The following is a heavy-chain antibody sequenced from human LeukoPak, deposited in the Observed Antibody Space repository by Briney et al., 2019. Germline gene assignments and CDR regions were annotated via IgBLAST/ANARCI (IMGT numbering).Heavy chain of an antibody. D-gene: IGHD5-18*01. CDR2: IYYTGNT. Sequence: NPSETLSLTCTVSGGSISSTGYYWGWIRQPPGKGLEWFGSIYYTGNTYYNPSLKSRVTMSLDTSKNQLSLRLSSVTAADTAVYYCARDGSGYSYALSFWDSWGQGTLVTVSS. CDR3: ARDGSGYSYALSFWDS. V-gene: IGHV4-39*07. CDR1: GGSISSTGYY. J-gene: IGHJ4*02.